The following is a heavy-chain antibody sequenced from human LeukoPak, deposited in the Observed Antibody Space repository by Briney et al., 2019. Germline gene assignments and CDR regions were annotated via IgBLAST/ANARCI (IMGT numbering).Heavy chain of an antibody. J-gene: IGHJ4*02. CDR3: ARDAQRGFDYSNSLKY. Sequence: PGGPLSLSCAASLFTLYHYRLHAVPGSTSQGGEGGAVIWSDGTNKYYADSVKGRFTISRDDSEKQVYLQMNSLKPEDTAVYFCARDAQRGFDYSNSLKYWGQGTPVTVST. CDR1: LFTLYHYR. V-gene: IGHV3-33*01. CDR2: IWSDGTNK. D-gene: IGHD4-11*01.